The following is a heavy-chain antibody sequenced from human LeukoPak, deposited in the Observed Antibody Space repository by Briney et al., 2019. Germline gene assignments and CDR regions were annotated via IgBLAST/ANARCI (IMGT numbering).Heavy chain of an antibody. Sequence: GGSLRLSCAVSGFTFSSYWMTWVRQAPGKGLEWVANIKEDGSEKNYMDSVKGRFTISRDNAKNSLDLQMNSLRVEDTAFYYCARHNSGTFAFDFWGQGTLVTVSS. J-gene: IGHJ4*02. CDR2: IKEDGSEK. CDR3: ARHNSGTFAFDF. D-gene: IGHD1-26*01. V-gene: IGHV3-7*01. CDR1: GFTFSSYW.